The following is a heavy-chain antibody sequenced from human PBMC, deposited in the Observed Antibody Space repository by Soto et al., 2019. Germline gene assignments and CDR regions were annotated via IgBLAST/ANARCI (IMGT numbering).Heavy chain of an antibody. Sequence: ASVKVSCKASGYTFTSYDINWVRQATGQGLEWMGWMNPNSGNTGYARKFQGRVTMTRNTSISTAYMELSSLRSEDTAVYYCARGDILTGYLAGFDYWGQGTLVTVSS. D-gene: IGHD3-9*01. J-gene: IGHJ4*02. CDR3: ARGDILTGYLAGFDY. CDR1: GYTFTSYD. V-gene: IGHV1-8*01. CDR2: MNPNSGNT.